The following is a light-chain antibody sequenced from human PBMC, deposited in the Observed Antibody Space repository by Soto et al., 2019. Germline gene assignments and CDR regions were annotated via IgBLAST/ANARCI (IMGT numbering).Light chain of an antibody. V-gene: IGLV1-44*01. CDR1: SSNIGRDG. Sequence: QSVLTQPPSASGTPGQRVTISCSGSSSNIGRDGVNWYQHLPGAAPKLLIYSNNQRPSGVPDRFSGSTSGTSVSLTISGLQSEDEADYYCATWDDSLNGVVFGGGTQLTVL. CDR3: ATWDDSLNGVV. CDR2: SNN. J-gene: IGLJ2*01.